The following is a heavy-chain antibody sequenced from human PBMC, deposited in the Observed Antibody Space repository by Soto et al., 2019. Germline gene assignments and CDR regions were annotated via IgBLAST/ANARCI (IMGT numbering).Heavy chain of an antibody. J-gene: IGHJ2*01. CDR3: VRDSGANYGTFWYFDL. V-gene: IGHV3-30-3*01. CDR1: GFSFNCYA. Sequence: QVQLVESGGGVVQPGRSLRISCAATGFSFNCYAMYWVRQAPGKGLEWVAMISNDGSSENYADSVRGRFIISRDNSKKTLFLQMNSLRPEDTATYYCVRDSGANYGTFWYFDLWGRGTLVTVSS. CDR2: ISNDGSSE. D-gene: IGHD5-18*01.